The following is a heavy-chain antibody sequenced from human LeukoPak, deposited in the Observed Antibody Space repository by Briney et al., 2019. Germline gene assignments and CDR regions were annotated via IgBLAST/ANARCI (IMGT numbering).Heavy chain of an antibody. CDR2: ISAYNGNT. V-gene: IGHV1-18*01. Sequence: ASVKVSCKASGYTFTCYGISWVRQAPGQGLEWMGWISAYNGNTNYAQKLQGRVTMTTDTSTSTAYMELRSLRSDDTAVYYCRTIAAAGQPFDYWGRGTLVTVSS. J-gene: IGHJ4*02. CDR1: GYTFTCYG. CDR3: RTIAAAGQPFDY. D-gene: IGHD6-13*01.